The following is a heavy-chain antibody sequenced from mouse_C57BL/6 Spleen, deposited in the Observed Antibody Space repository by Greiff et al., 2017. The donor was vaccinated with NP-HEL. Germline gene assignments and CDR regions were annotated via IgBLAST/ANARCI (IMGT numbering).Heavy chain of an antibody. V-gene: IGHV1-69*01. CDR3: AKSYEYGSSYAMDY. J-gene: IGHJ4*01. D-gene: IGHD1-1*01. CDR1: GYTFTSYW. Sequence: VQLQQPGAELVMPGASVKLSCKASGYTFTSYWMHWVKQRPGQGLEWIGEIDPSDSYTNYNQKFKGKSTLTVDKSSSTAYMQLSSLTSEDSAVYYGAKSYEYGSSYAMDYWGQGTSVTVSS. CDR2: IDPSDSYT.